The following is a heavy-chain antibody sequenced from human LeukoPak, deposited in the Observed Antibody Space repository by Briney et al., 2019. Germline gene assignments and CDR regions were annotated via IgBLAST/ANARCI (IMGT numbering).Heavy chain of an antibody. D-gene: IGHD3-10*01. CDR3: ARYNTSNRGFSAVDY. CDR1: GASINNYH. CDR2: ISNSGST. V-gene: IGHV4-59*13. Sequence: SETLSLTSTVSGASINNYHWSWIRQSPGKGLEWIGFISNSGSTYYSASLRSRVTISVDTSKNHFSLNLRSVTAADTALYYCARYNTSNRGFSAVDYWGQGTLVTVSS. J-gene: IGHJ4*02.